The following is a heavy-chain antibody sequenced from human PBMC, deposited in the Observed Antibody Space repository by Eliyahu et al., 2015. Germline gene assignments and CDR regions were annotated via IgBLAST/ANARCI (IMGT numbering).Heavy chain of an antibody. J-gene: IGHJ6*02. CDR2: ISSSSSYI. V-gene: IGHV3-21*01. D-gene: IGHD5-18*01. CDR1: GFTFSSYS. CDR3: ARDLVYSYGYIPQAYYYGMDV. Sequence: EVQLVESGGGLVKPGGSLRLSCAASGFTFSSYSXNWVRQAPGKGLEWVSSISSSSSYIYYADSVKGRFTISRDNAKNSLYLQMNSLRAEDTAVYYCARDLVYSYGYIPQAYYYGMDVWGQGTTVTVFS.